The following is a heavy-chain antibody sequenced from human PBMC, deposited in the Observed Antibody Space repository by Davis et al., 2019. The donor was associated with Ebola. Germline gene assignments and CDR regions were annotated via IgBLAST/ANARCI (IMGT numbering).Heavy chain of an antibody. CDR2: IKQDGSEK. J-gene: IGHJ6*04. CDR3: ARVPRRDGMDV. V-gene: IGHV3-7*03. Sequence: GGSLRLSCAASGFTFSSYWMSWVRQAPGKGLEWVANIKQDGSEKYYVDSVKGRFTISRDNAKNSLYLQMNSLRTEDTAMYYCARVPRRDGMDVWGKGTTVTVSS. CDR1: GFTFSSYW.